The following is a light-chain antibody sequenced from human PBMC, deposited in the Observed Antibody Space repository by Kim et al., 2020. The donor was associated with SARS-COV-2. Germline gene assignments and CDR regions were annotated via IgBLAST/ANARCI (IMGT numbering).Light chain of an antibody. CDR3: AAWHDSLNGWV. J-gene: IGLJ3*02. CDR2: SNS. Sequence: ELTQPPSASGTPGQRVTISCSGSSSNIGGNAVNWYQQLPGTAPKLLIYSNSQRPSGVPDRFSGTKSGTSASLAISGLQSEDEADYYCAAWHDSLNGWVFGGGTQLTVL. CDR1: SSNIGGNA. V-gene: IGLV1-44*01.